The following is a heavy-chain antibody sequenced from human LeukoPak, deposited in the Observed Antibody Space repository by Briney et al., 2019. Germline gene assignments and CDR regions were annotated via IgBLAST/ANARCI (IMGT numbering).Heavy chain of an antibody. J-gene: IGHJ4*02. Sequence: PSETLSLTCAVYGGSFSGYYWSWIRQPPGKGQEWIGEINHSGSTNYNPSLKSRVTISVDTSKNQFSLKLSSVTAADTAVYYCARGRPIDYYDSSGYYFDYWGQGTLVTVSS. CDR1: GGSFSGYY. D-gene: IGHD3-22*01. CDR3: ARGRPIDYYDSSGYYFDY. CDR2: INHSGST. V-gene: IGHV4-34*01.